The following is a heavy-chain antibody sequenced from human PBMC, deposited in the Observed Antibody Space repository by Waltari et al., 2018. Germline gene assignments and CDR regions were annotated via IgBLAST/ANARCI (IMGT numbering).Heavy chain of an antibody. CDR2: IYHTGIS. CDR3: ARLTVTRYFDS. Sequence: QVQLQESGPGLVKPSETLSLTCIVSDSSIRSDYYWGWVRQSPGEGLEWIGSIYHTGISYYNPSLESRVTISVDTSKNEFSLKLRSVSAADTAVYFCARLTVTRYFDSWGQGTLVTVSS. V-gene: IGHV4-38-2*02. D-gene: IGHD4-17*01. CDR1: DSSIRSDYY. J-gene: IGHJ4*02.